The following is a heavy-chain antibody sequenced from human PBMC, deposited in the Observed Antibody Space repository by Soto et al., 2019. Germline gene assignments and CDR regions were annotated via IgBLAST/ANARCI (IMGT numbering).Heavy chain of an antibody. CDR3: ALIKDFSRTDCYLASFDP. Sequence: QVTLKESGPVLVKPTETLTLTCTVSGLSLNNGRLGVSWIRQPPGKALEWLAHIFSNDEKSYSTSLKSRLTISKDNSRSQVVLTMTNVDPVDSGTYYCALIKDFSRTDCYLASFDPWGQGTLVTVSS. V-gene: IGHV2-26*01. CDR2: IFSNDEK. D-gene: IGHD2-2*01. J-gene: IGHJ5*02. CDR1: GLSLNNGRLG.